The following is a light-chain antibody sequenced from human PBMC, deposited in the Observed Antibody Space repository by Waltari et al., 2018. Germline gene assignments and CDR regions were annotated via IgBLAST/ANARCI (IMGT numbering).Light chain of an antibody. CDR2: DPS. V-gene: IGKV3-11*01. CDR1: QGVRSY. J-gene: IGKJ4*01. CDR3: QQRSNWPLT. Sequence: GRASQGVRSYVAWYQQKPGQAPRLPIYDPSNRATGIPARLSRSGSGTDFTLTISSREPEDFAVYYCQQRSNWPLTFGGGTKVEIK.